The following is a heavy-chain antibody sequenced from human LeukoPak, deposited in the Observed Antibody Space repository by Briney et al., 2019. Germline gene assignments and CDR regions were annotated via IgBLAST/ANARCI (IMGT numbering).Heavy chain of an antibody. CDR3: ARAPSSSWFDP. V-gene: IGHV4-59*01. CDR1: GGSISSYY. J-gene: IGHJ5*02. CDR2: ISDIGNT. Sequence: PSETLSLTCTVSGGSISSYYWSWIRQPPGKGLEWIAYISDIGNTNYNPSLKSRVTISVDTSKNQLSLNLRSVTAADTAVYYCARAPSSSWFDPWGQGTLVIVSS.